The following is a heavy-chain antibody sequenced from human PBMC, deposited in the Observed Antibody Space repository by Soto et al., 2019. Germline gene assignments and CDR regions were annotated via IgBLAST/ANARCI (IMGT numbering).Heavy chain of an antibody. CDR1: GGTFSSYA. Sequence: QVQLVQSGAEVKKPGSSVKVSCKASGGTFSSYAISWVRQAPGQGLEWMGGNIPIFGTANYAQKFQGRVTITADESTSTAYMELSSLRSEDTAVYYCARGIAARTYYYYYGMDVWGQGTTVTVSS. V-gene: IGHV1-69*01. CDR2: NIPIFGTA. J-gene: IGHJ6*02. CDR3: ARGIAARTYYYYYGMDV. D-gene: IGHD6-6*01.